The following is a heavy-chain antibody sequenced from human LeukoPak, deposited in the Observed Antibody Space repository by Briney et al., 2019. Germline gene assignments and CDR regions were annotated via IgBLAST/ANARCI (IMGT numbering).Heavy chain of an antibody. CDR3: AREGDDSSGYYPHFDY. CDR1: GFTVSTSY. V-gene: IGHV3-53*01. D-gene: IGHD3-22*01. J-gene: IGHJ4*02. Sequence: GGSLRLSCAASGFTVSTSYMSWVRQAPGKGLEWVSVIYSGGSTYYADSVKGRFTISRDNSKNTLYLQMDSLRAEGTAVYYCAREGDDSSGYYPHFDYWGQGTLVTVSS. CDR2: IYSGGST.